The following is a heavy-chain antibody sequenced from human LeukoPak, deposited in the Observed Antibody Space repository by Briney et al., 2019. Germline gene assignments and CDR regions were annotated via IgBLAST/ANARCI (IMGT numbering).Heavy chain of an antibody. Sequence: GPVKVSCKASGYTFTGYYMHWVRQAPGQGLEWMGWINPNSGGTNYAQKFQGRVTMTRDTSISTAYMELSRLRSDDTAVYYCARGYGDYPWFDPWGQGTLVTVSS. D-gene: IGHD4-17*01. J-gene: IGHJ5*02. CDR3: ARGYGDYPWFDP. CDR1: GYTFTGYY. CDR2: INPNSGGT. V-gene: IGHV1-2*02.